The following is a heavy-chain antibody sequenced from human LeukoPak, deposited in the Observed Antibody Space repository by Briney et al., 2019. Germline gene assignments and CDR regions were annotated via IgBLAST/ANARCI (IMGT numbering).Heavy chain of an antibody. CDR3: ARQDSSGWLFDY. CDR2: VFYIGST. Sequence: PSETLSLTCTVSGGSISGYYWTWIRQPPGKGLECIGYVFYIGSTNYNPSIKSRVTISLDTSKNQFSLKLTSVTAADTAVYYCARQDSSGWLFDYWGQGTLVTVSS. V-gene: IGHV4-59*01. CDR1: GGSISGYY. D-gene: IGHD6-19*01. J-gene: IGHJ4*02.